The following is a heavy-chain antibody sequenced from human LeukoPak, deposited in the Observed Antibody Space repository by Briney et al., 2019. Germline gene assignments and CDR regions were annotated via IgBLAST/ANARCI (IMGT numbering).Heavy chain of an antibody. J-gene: IGHJ6*03. CDR3: ATLKRGYCSSTSCYKSAYYYYYYTDV. Sequence: ASVKVSCKVSGYTLTELSMHWVRQAPGKGLEWMGGFDPEDGETIYAQKFQGRVTMTEDTSTDTAYMELSSLRSEDTAVYYCATLKRGYCSSTSCYKSAYYYYYYTDVWGKGTTVTVSS. CDR1: GYTLTELS. CDR2: FDPEDGET. D-gene: IGHD2-2*02. V-gene: IGHV1-24*01.